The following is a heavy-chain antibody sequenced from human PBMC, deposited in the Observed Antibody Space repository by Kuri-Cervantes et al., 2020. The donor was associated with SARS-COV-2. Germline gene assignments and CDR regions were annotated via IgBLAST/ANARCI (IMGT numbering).Heavy chain of an antibody. J-gene: IGHJ4*02. D-gene: IGHD5-18*01. CDR1: GFLFSASA. CDR3: ARDLGEIQLQTPLADY. CDR2: VRGKANNYAT. V-gene: IGHV3-73*01. Sequence: GESLKISCEVSGFLFSASAIHWVRQASGKGLEWVGRVRGKANNYATAYAASVKGRFTISRGNAKNSLYLQMNSLRAEDTAVYYCARDLGEIQLQTPLADYWGQGTLVTVSS.